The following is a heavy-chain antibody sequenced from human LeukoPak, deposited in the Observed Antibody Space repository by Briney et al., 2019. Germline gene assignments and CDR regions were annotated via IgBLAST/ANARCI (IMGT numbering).Heavy chain of an antibody. Sequence: PGGSLRLSCAASGFTFSSHGMHWVRQAPGKGLEWVAFIRYDGSNKYYADSVKGRFTISRDNSKNTLYLQMNSLKAEDTAVYYCAKGPAYSSSWYSLLGDYWGQGTLVTVSS. J-gene: IGHJ4*02. D-gene: IGHD6-13*01. V-gene: IGHV3-30*02. CDR3: AKGPAYSSSWYSLLGDY. CDR1: GFTFSSHG. CDR2: IRYDGSNK.